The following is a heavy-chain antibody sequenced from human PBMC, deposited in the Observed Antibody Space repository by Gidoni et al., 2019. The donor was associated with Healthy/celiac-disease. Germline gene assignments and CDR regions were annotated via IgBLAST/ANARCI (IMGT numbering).Heavy chain of an antibody. CDR1: GFTFSSYG. J-gene: IGHJ5*02. D-gene: IGHD2-2*01. Sequence: VQLVESGGGVVQPGRSLRLYCAASGFTFSSYGMHGVRQAPGKGLEGVAVISYDGSNKYYADSVKVRFTISRDNSKNPLYLQMNSLRAEDTAVYYCAKLEYQLLAWGQGTLVTVSS. CDR3: AKLEYQLLA. V-gene: IGHV3-30*18. CDR2: ISYDGSNK.